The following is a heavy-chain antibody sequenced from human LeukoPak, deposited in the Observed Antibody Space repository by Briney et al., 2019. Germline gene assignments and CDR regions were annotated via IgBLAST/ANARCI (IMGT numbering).Heavy chain of an antibody. CDR1: GGSISSYY. CDR3: ARERAAAGTPDY. J-gene: IGHJ4*02. D-gene: IGHD6-13*01. CDR2: IYTSGST. Sequence: SETLSLSCTVSGGSISSYYWSWIRQPAGKGLEWIGRIYTSGSTNYNPSLKSRVTMSVDTSKNQFSLKLSSVTAADTAVYYCARERAAAGTPDYWGQGTLVTVSS. V-gene: IGHV4-4*07.